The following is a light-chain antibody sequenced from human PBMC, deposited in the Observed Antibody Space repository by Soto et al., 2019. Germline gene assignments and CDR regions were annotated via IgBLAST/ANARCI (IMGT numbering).Light chain of an antibody. CDR1: QSVTSN. Sequence: EIVLTQSPATLSVSPGERVTLSCRASQSVTSNLAWYQQKPGQAPRLLIYGASSRATGIPARFSGSRSGPEFTLTINSLQSEDFAIYYCQPYNNWPLTFGGGTKVDIK. J-gene: IGKJ4*01. CDR2: GAS. CDR3: QPYNNWPLT. V-gene: IGKV3-15*01.